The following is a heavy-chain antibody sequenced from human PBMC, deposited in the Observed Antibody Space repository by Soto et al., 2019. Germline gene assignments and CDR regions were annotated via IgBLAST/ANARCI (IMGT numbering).Heavy chain of an antibody. D-gene: IGHD2-8*01. CDR1: GDSIGTTHSY. Sequence: QVQLLESGPGLVKPSETLSLTCTVSGDSIGTTHSYWAWIRQSPGKGLEWIGNIHYSGSTYYMPSLRIRVTVSVDTSKNQFSVRLTSVPAEDTAVYYCARHEGNGNVWPLDYWGQGSLVTVSS. CDR2: IHYSGST. J-gene: IGHJ4*02. V-gene: IGHV4-39*01. CDR3: ARHEGNGNVWPLDY.